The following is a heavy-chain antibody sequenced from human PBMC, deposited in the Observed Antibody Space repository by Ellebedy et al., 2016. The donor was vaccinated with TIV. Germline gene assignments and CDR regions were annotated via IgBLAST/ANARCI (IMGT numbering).Heavy chain of an antibody. Sequence: GESLKISCAASGFTFSTYWIAWVRQAPGKVLEWVATINQGGSATYYVDSVKSRFTISRDNSKNSLYLQMNSLRADDTALYYCASAARGYGAYEYFWGQGTLGTVAS. V-gene: IGHV3-7*01. CDR3: ASAARGYGAYEYF. CDR2: INQGGSAT. D-gene: IGHD5-12*01. CDR1: GFTFSTYW. J-gene: IGHJ4*02.